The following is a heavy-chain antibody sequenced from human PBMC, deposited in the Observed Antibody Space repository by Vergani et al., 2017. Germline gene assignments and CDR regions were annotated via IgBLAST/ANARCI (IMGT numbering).Heavy chain of an antibody. Sequence: QVQLVQSGAEVKKPGASVKVSCKASGYTFTSYGISWVRQAPGQGLEWMGWISAYNGNTNYAQKLQGRVTMTTETSTSTAYMELRSLRSDDTAVYYCARTVGYCSGGSCYSYYYYYYGMDVWGQGTTVTVSS. CDR1: GYTFTSYG. V-gene: IGHV1-18*01. J-gene: IGHJ6*02. CDR2: ISAYNGNT. D-gene: IGHD2-15*01. CDR3: ARTVGYCSGGSCYSYYYYYYGMDV.